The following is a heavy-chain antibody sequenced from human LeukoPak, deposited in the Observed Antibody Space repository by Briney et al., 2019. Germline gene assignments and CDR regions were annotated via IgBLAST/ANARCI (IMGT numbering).Heavy chain of an antibody. V-gene: IGHV3-30*02. Sequence: TGGSLRLSCAASGFTFSSYGMHWVRQAPGKGLEWVAFIRYDGSNKYYADSVKGRFTISRDNSKNTLCLQMNSLRAEDTAVYYCAKERVVVVPAAILLDYWGQGTLVTVSS. D-gene: IGHD2-2*01. CDR2: IRYDGSNK. CDR3: AKERVVVVPAAILLDY. CDR1: GFTFSSYG. J-gene: IGHJ4*02.